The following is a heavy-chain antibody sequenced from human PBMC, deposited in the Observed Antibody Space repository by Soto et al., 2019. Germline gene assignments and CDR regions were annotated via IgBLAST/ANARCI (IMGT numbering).Heavy chain of an antibody. Sequence: PGESLKISCKGSGYSVTRYWIGWVRQMPGKGLEWMGIIYPGDSDTRYSPSFQGQVTISADKSISTAYLQWSSLKASDTAMYYCARRGYCSGGSCYEWYFDYWGQGTLVTAPQ. CDR1: GYSVTRYW. CDR3: ARRGYCSGGSCYEWYFDY. D-gene: IGHD2-15*01. V-gene: IGHV5-51*01. CDR2: IYPGDSDT. J-gene: IGHJ4*02.